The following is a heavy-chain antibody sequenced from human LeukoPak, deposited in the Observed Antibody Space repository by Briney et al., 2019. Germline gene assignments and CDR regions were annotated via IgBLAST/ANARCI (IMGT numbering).Heavy chain of an antibody. D-gene: IGHD3-22*01. Sequence: ASVKVSCKTSGYSFTSYYIHWVRQAPGQGLEWMGVINPSGGSTSNTQKFQGRVTMTRDTSTSTVYMELSSLTSEDTAMYYCARDLMRYYDSSGYSGIQHWGQGTLVTVSS. J-gene: IGHJ1*01. CDR3: ARDLMRYYDSSGYSGIQH. CDR2: INPSGGST. CDR1: GYSFTSYY. V-gene: IGHV1-46*01.